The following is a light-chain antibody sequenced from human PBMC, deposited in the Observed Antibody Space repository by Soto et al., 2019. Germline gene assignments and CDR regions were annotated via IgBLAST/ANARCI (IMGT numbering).Light chain of an antibody. CDR2: EDN. CDR3: HSYESNNVV. CDR1: SGSIASNY. Sequence: NFMLTQPHSLSESPGKTVIISCTRSSGSIASNYVQWYQQRPGSAPTIVIYEDNQRPSGVPDRFSGSVDSSSNSASLTISGLKTEDEADYYCHSYESNNVVFGGGTKVTVL. J-gene: IGLJ3*02. V-gene: IGLV6-57*03.